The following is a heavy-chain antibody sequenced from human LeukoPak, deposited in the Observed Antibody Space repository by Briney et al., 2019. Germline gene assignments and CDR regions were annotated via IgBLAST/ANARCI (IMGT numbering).Heavy chain of an antibody. D-gene: IGHD6-19*01. V-gene: IGHV1-69*04. CDR1: GGTFSSYA. CDR2: IIPILGIA. J-gene: IGHJ4*02. CDR3: ASSSGWFNPVDY. Sequence: ASVKVSCKASGGTFSSYAISWVRQAPGPGLEWMGRIIPILGIANYAQKFQGRVTITADKSTSTAYMELSSLRPEDTAVYYCASSSGWFNPVDYWGQGTLVTVSS.